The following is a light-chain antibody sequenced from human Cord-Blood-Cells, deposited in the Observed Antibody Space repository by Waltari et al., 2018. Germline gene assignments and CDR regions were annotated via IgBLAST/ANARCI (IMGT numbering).Light chain of an antibody. CDR3: SSYTSSSTLV. Sequence: QSALTQPASVSGSPGQSITISCPGTSSDVGGYNYVYWYQQHPGNAPTLMIYDVSNRPSGVSNRFSGSKSGNTATLTISGLQAEDEADYYCSSYTSSSTLVFGGGTKLTVL. V-gene: IGLV2-14*03. CDR1: SSDVGGYNY. J-gene: IGLJ3*02. CDR2: DVS.